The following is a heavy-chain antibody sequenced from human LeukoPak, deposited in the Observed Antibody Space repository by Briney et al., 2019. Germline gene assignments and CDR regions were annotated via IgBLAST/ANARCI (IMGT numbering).Heavy chain of an antibody. D-gene: IGHD5-18*01. V-gene: IGHV4-59*01. Sequence: SETLSLTCTVSGGSISSYYWSWIRQPPGKGLEWIGYIYYSGSTNYNPSLKSRVTISVDMSKHQFSLKLSSVTAADTAVYYCARTTEGGYTYDYFYYYYMDVWGKGTTVTISS. CDR2: IYYSGST. CDR1: GGSISSYY. CDR3: ARTTEGGYTYDYFYYYYMDV. J-gene: IGHJ6*03.